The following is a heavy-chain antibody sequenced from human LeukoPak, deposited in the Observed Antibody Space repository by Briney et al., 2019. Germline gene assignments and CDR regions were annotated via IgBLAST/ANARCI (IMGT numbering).Heavy chain of an antibody. Sequence: SQTPSLTCTVSGGSISSGGYYWNWIRQHPGKGLEWIGNIYYSGNTYYNPSLKSPITISVDTSKNQFSLKVNSVTAADTAVYYCARGPSFGSTSRFDLWGRGTLVTVSS. CDR1: GGSISSGGYY. CDR3: ARGPSFGSTSRFDL. D-gene: IGHD6-13*01. CDR2: IYYSGNT. J-gene: IGHJ2*01. V-gene: IGHV4-31*01.